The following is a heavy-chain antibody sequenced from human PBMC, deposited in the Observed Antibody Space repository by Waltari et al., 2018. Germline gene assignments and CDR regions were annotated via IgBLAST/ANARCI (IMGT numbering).Heavy chain of an antibody. Sequence: QVQLQEAGPGLVKPSETLSLTCTVPGGSISSYYWRWIPQPARKGREWIGRIYTSGSTSYNPSLKSRVTMSVDTSKNQFSLKLSSVTAADTAVYYCARDIFAVGLDGGNSDWYFDLWGRGTLVTVSS. CDR1: GGSISSYY. V-gene: IGHV4-4*07. D-gene: IGHD2-21*02. CDR3: ARDIFAVGLDGGNSDWYFDL. J-gene: IGHJ2*01. CDR2: IYTSGST.